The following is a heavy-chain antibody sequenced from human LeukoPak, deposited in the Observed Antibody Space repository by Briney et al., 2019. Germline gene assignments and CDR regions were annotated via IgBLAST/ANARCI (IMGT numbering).Heavy chain of an antibody. V-gene: IGHV3-7*01. CDR1: GFTFSSYW. J-gene: IGHJ4*02. D-gene: IGHD3-22*01. Sequence: PGGSLRLSCAASGFTFSSYWMNWVRQAPGKGLEGVANIKQDGSEKYYVDSVKGRFTISRDNAKNSLYLQMNSLRAEDTAVYYCARGPPRDSSGYFNYWGQGTLVTVSS. CDR2: IKQDGSEK. CDR3: ARGPPRDSSGYFNY.